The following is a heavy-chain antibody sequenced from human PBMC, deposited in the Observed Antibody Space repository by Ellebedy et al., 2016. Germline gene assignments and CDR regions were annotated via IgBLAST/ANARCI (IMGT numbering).Heavy chain of an antibody. Sequence: GGSLRLSXAASGFTFNDYAMHWVRQAPGKGLEWVSGISWNSDNIGYADSVKGRFTISRDNVKNSLYLQMNSLRAEDTALYYCAKARYCSGGSCHQIDDWGQGTLVTVSS. CDR2: ISWNSDNI. J-gene: IGHJ4*02. CDR3: AKARYCSGGSCHQIDD. D-gene: IGHD2-15*01. CDR1: GFTFNDYA. V-gene: IGHV3-9*01.